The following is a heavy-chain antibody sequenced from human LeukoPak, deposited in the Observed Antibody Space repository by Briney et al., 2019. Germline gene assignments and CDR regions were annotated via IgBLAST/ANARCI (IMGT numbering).Heavy chain of an antibody. D-gene: IGHD3-10*01. CDR3: ARITLVRGVIKREIDY. CDR2: ISSSSNYI. Sequence: PGESLRLSCAASGFSFSSYSMNWVRQAPGKGLEWVSSISSSSNYIYYADSVKGRFTISRDNAKNSLYLQMNSLRAEDTAVYFCARITLVRGVIKREIDYWGQGTLATVSS. V-gene: IGHV3-21*01. CDR1: GFSFSSYS. J-gene: IGHJ4*02.